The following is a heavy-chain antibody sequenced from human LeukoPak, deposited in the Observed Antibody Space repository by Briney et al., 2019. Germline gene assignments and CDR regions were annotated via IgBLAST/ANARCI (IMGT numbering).Heavy chain of an antibody. CDR2: ISSNGDST. CDR1: GFIFSNYA. J-gene: IGHJ4*02. D-gene: IGHD2-8*01. V-gene: IGHV3-64*01. CDR3: ARGPTNGQAFDY. Sequence: GGSLRLSCAASGFIFSNYAMHWVRQAPGKGLEYVSAISSNGDSTYYANSVKGRFTISRDNSKNTLYLQMGSLRAEDTAVYYCARGPTNGQAFDYWGQGTLVSVSS.